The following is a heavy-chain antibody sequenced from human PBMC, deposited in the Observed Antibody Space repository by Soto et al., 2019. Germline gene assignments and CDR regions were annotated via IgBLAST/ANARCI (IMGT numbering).Heavy chain of an antibody. V-gene: IGHV3-21*03. CDR1: GFPCNTYS. Sequence: EVQLVESGGGLVKPGGSLRLSCAASGFPCNTYSMNWVRQDPGKGLEWISSIGSSSNYIYYADSVKGRFTISRDNAKNSLDLQMSSLRAEDTAVYYCTRDRSHYDILTAYDYWGQGTLVTVSS. J-gene: IGHJ4*02. CDR3: TRDRSHYDILTAYDY. D-gene: IGHD3-9*01. CDR2: IGSSSNYI.